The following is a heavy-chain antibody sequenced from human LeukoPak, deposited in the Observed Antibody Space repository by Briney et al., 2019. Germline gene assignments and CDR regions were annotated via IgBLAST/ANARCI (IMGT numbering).Heavy chain of an antibody. Sequence: ASVKVSCKASGYSFTGYYMHWVRQAPGQGLEWMGWISAYNGDTNYAQNLKGRVTMTTDTSTDTAYMELRSLRSDDTAVYYCARDGLSYTNPNNWFDPWGQGTLVTVSS. J-gene: IGHJ5*02. CDR3: ARDGLSYTNPNNWFDP. V-gene: IGHV1-18*04. CDR1: GYSFTGYY. CDR2: ISAYNGDT. D-gene: IGHD2-2*02.